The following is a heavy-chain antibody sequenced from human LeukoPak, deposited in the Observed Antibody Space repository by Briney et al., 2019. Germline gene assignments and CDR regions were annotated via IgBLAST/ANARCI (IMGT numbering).Heavy chain of an antibody. J-gene: IGHJ3*02. CDR2: INAGNGNT. V-gene: IGHV1-3*01. Sequence: VXXSXXAXGYIFTTYAMXWVRQAPGQRLEXMGWINAGNGNTKYSQKFQGRVTITRDTSASIAYMELSSLRSEDTAIYYCARGFSEYYYDSSGYRAFDIWGLGTMVTVSS. CDR3: ARGFSEYYYDSSGYRAFDI. D-gene: IGHD3-22*01. CDR1: GYIFTTYA.